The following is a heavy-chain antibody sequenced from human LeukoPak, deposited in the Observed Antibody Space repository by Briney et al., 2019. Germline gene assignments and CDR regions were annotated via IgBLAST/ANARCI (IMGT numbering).Heavy chain of an antibody. Sequence: ETLSLTCAVSGASFSSHNWWSWVRQAPGKGLEWVSAIHTSGDTCYAGSVKGRFTISRDTSKDTLYLQINSLRVEDTAVYYCIVFGDSNHWGQGTLVTVSS. CDR2: IHTSGDT. CDR1: GASFSSHNW. CDR3: IVFGDSNH. D-gene: IGHD4-17*01. V-gene: IGHV3-53*01. J-gene: IGHJ5*02.